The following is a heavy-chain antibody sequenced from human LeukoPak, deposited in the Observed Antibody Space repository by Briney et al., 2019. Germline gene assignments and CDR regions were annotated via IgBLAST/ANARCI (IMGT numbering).Heavy chain of an antibody. CDR3: AKRPRDSSGYYFGAFDG. CDR2: ISASGVDT. V-gene: IGHV3-23*01. J-gene: IGHJ3*01. D-gene: IGHD3-22*01. Sequence: PGVSLRLSCAASGFTFSSYAMTWLRQAPGQGLEWVSAISASGVDTYYPDSVKGRFTISRANSKTTPYLHMSSLRAEDTAVYFCAKRPRDSSGYYFGAFDGWGQGTTVTVSS. CDR1: GFTFSSYA.